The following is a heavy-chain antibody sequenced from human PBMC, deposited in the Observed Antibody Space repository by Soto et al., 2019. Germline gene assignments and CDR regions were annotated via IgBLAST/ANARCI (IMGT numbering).Heavy chain of an antibody. CDR3: ARGLPAAILTY. D-gene: IGHD2-2*02. CDR2: INHSGST. CDR1: CGSFSGYY. J-gene: IGHJ4*02. V-gene: IGHV4-34*01. Sequence: SETLSLTCAFYCGSFSGYYWSWIRQPPGKGLEWIGEINHSGSTNYNPSLKSRVTISVDTSKNQFSLKLSSVTAADTAVYYCARGLPAAILTYWGQGTLVTVSS.